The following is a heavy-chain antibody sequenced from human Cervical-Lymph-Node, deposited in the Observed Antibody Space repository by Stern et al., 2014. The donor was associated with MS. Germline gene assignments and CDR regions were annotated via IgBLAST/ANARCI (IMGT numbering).Heavy chain of an antibody. Sequence: VHLVESGGGLVKPGGSLRLSCEGSGFTFSDYYMTWIRQAPGKGLEWISYISSSGSTIYYADSVKGRFTISRDNAKNSLYLQMSSLRAEDTAVYYCARGDIVLLEYAPYFDYWGQGTLVTVSS. CDR1: GFTFSDYY. CDR2: ISSSGSTI. J-gene: IGHJ4*02. CDR3: ARGDIVLLEYAPYFDY. D-gene: IGHD2-8*01. V-gene: IGHV3-11*01.